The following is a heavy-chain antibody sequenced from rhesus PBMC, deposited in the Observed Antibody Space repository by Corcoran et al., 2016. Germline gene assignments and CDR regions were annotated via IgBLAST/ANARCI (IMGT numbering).Heavy chain of an antibody. CDR2: VDPEDGEE. J-gene: IGHJ4*01. V-gene: IGHV1-111*02. D-gene: IGHD2-21*01. CDR1: GYTFTDYY. CDR3: ATMVYCTGSGCGY. Sequence: EVQLVQSGAEVKKPGASVKISCKASGYTFTDYYLHWVRQAPGKGLEWMGRVDPEDGEEIHAQKFQDRVTITADTSTDTAYMELSSLRSEDTAVYYCATMVYCTGSGCGYWGQGVLVTVSS.